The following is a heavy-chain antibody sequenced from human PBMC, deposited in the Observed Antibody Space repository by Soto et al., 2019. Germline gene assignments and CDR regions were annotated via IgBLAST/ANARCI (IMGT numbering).Heavy chain of an antibody. D-gene: IGHD3-3*01. Sequence: SLTCTVSGDSMSPFYWNWIRQSPVKGLEWIGYIYYSGNTNYNPSLKSRVAISVDTSKNQFYLKLSAVTAADTAVYYCARGVYDYWSGYYAGSGLDVWGQGTTVTVSS. V-gene: IGHV4-59*13. CDR3: ARGVYDYWSGYYAGSGLDV. CDR1: GDSMSPFY. CDR2: IYYSGNT. J-gene: IGHJ6*02.